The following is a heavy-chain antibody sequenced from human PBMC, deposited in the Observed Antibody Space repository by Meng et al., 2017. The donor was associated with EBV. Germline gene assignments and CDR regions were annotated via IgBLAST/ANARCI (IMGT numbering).Heavy chain of an antibody. CDR2: FLPRLGAP. CDR3: ASESGRGYTPDY. J-gene: IGHJ4*02. D-gene: IGHD3-10*01. CDR1: GGPFRYYA. V-gene: IGHV1-69*01. Sequence: QVTLVRSAAGVKKPGYSVKVSCKTSGGPFRYYAISWVRQAPGQGLEWLGGFLPRLGAPNYAQKFHGRVKITADESTSTHYMDLSSLRSEDTAIYYCASESGRGYTPDYWGQGTLVTVSS.